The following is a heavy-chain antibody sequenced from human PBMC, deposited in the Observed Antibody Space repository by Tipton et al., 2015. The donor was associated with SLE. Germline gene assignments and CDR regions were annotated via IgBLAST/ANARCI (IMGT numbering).Heavy chain of an antibody. CDR3: ARDSEMLGTEGYSYNWFDP. Sequence: SLRLSCAASGFTFDDYGMSWVRQAPGKGLEWVAGINWNGGSTAHADSVKGRFTISRDNAKNSLYLQMNSLRVEDTALYYCARDSEMLGTEGYSYNWFDPWGQGTLVTVSS. CDR1: GFTFDDYG. D-gene: IGHD2-15*01. CDR2: INWNGGST. V-gene: IGHV3-20*04. J-gene: IGHJ5*02.